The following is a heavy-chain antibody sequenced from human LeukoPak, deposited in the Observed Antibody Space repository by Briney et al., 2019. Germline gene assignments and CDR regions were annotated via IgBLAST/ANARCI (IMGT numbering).Heavy chain of an antibody. D-gene: IGHD3-3*01. J-gene: IGHJ4*02. CDR1: GGSFSGYY. CDR2: INHSGST. Sequence: SETLSLTCAVYGGSFSGYYWSWIRQPPGKGLEWIGEINHSGSTNYNPSLKSRVTISVDTSKNQFSLKLSSVTAADTAVYYCARKRSGYYDYWGQGTLVTVPS. V-gene: IGHV4-34*01. CDR3: ARKRSGYYDY.